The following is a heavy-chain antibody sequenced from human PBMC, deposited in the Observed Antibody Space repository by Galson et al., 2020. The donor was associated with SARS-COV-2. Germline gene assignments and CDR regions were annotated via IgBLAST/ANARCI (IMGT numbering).Heavy chain of an antibody. CDR2: IYWDDDK. Sequence: SGPTLVKPTQTLTLTCTFSGFSLSTSGVGVGWIRQPPGKALEWLALIYWDDDKRYSPSLKSRLTITKDTSKNQVVLTMTNMDPVDTATYYCANRPMSIAAPMFDYWGQGTLVTVSS. J-gene: IGHJ4*02. V-gene: IGHV2-5*02. CDR1: GFSLSTSGVG. D-gene: IGHD6-6*01. CDR3: ANRPMSIAAPMFDY.